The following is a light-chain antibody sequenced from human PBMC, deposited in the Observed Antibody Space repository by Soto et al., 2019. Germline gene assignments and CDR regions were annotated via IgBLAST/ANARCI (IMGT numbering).Light chain of an antibody. CDR3: QQYGSSPPMYT. CDR1: QSVSSSY. V-gene: IGKV3-20*01. CDR2: GAS. Sequence: EIVLTQSPGTLPLSPGERATLSCRASQSVSSSYLAWYQQKPGQAPRLLIYGASSRATGIPDRFSGSGSGTDFTLTISRLEPEDFAVYYCQQYGSSPPMYTFGQGTKVDIK. J-gene: IGKJ2*01.